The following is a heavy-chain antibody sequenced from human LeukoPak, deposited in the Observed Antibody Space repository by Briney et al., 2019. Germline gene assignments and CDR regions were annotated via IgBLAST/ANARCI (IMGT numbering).Heavy chain of an antibody. J-gene: IGHJ4*02. CDR1: GFTLSSYW. Sequence: GGSLGLSCEVSGFTLSSYWMSWVRQAPGKGLEWVANINQDGSETYYVDSLNGRFTVSKDNAKQSLYLQMNSLRAEDTAVYYCARSEGKGVVDYWGQGTLVTVSS. V-gene: IGHV3-7*01. CDR3: ARSEGKGVVDY. D-gene: IGHD1-14*01. CDR2: INQDGSET.